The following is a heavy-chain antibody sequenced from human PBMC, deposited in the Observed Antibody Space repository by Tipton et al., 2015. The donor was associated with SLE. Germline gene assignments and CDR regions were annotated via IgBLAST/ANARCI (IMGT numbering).Heavy chain of an antibody. Sequence: TLSLTCAVSGYSISSGYYWGWIRQPPGKGLEWIGSIYRSGSTYYNPSLKSRVTISVDTSKNQFSLKLSSVTAADTAVYYCARGGGNANWYFDLWGRGTLVTVSS. V-gene: IGHV4-38-2*01. CDR2: IYRSGST. J-gene: IGHJ2*01. D-gene: IGHD4-23*01. CDR1: GYSISSGYY. CDR3: ARGGGNANWYFDL.